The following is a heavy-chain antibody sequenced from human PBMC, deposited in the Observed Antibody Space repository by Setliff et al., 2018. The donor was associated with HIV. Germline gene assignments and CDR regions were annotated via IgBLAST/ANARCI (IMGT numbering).Heavy chain of an antibody. CDR1: GESISGSSYS. CDR2: ITYSGSA. CDR3: AINRFGNYPLDY. D-gene: IGHD1-7*01. V-gene: IGHV4-39*01. Sequence: SETLSLTCTVSGESISGSSYSWGWIRQPPGKGPEWIGSITYSGSARYNPSLKSRVAISVDMSKNQFSLRVPSLTAADTAVYYCAINRFGNYPLDYWGRGTLVTVSS. J-gene: IGHJ4*02.